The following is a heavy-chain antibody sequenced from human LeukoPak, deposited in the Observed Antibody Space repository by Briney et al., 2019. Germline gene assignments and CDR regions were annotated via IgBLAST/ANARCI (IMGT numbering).Heavy chain of an antibody. CDR1: EYTFTGYY. J-gene: IGHJ4*02. CDR2: INPNSGGT. CDR3: ARVAPESYYYGSGSYYRFDY. V-gene: IGHV1-2*02. Sequence: GASVKVSCKASEYTFTGYYMHWVRQAPGQGLEWMGWINPNSGGTNYAQKFQGRVTMTRDTSISTAYMELSRLRSDDTAVYYCARVAPESYYYGSGSYYRFDYWGQGTLVTVSS. D-gene: IGHD3-10*01.